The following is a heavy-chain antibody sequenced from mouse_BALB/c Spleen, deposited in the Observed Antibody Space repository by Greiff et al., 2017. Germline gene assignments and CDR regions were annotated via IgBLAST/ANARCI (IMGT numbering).Heavy chain of an antibody. J-gene: IGHJ4*01. CDR1: GFTFSSFG. V-gene: IGHV5-17*02. CDR3: ALDYYAMDY. CDR2: ISSGSSTI. Sequence: DVKLVESGGGLVQPSGSRTLSCAVSGFTFSSFGMHWVRQAPEKGLEWVAYISSGSSTIYYADSVKGRFTISRDNPKNTLFLQMTRLKTEDSAMYYCALDYYAMDYWGQGTLVTVSA.